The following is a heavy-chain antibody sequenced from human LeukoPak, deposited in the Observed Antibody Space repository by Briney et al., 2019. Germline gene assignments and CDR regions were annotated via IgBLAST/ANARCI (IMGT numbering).Heavy chain of an antibody. V-gene: IGHV1-2*02. CDR2: INPNSGGT. CDR1: GYTFTGYY. Sequence: ASVKVSCKASGYTFTGYYMHWVRQAPGQGLEWMGWINPNSGGTNYAQKFQGRVTMTRDTSISTAYMELSRLRSDDTAVYYRAREGAAAGPGSPWGQGTLVTVPS. J-gene: IGHJ5*02. CDR3: AREGAAAGPGSP. D-gene: IGHD6-13*01.